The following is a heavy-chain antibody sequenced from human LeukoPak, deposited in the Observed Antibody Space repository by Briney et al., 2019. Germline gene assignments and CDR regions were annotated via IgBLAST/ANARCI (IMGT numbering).Heavy chain of an antibody. CDR2: IYPGDSDT. CDR3: ARAQRGYSGYDGFDY. Sequence: GESLKISCKGSGYSFTSYWIGGVRQMPRKGLEWMGIIYPGDSDTRYSPSFQGQVTISADKSISTAYLQWSSLKASDTAMYYCARAQRGYSGYDGFDYWGQGTLVTLSS. V-gene: IGHV5-51*01. CDR1: GYSFTSYW. J-gene: IGHJ4*02. D-gene: IGHD5-12*01.